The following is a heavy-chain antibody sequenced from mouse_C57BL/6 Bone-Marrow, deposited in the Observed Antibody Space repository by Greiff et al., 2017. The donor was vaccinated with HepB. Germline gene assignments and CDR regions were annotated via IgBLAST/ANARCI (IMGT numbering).Heavy chain of an antibody. Sequence: QVQLKESGPGLVQPSQSLSITCTVSGFSLTSYGVHWVRQSPGKGLEWLGVIWSGGSTDYNAAFISRLSISKDNSKSQVFFKMNSLQADDTAIYYCARPYDGYYAFDYWGQGTTLTVSS. D-gene: IGHD2-3*01. CDR3: ARPYDGYYAFDY. CDR2: IWSGGST. V-gene: IGHV2-2*01. CDR1: GFSLTSYG. J-gene: IGHJ2*01.